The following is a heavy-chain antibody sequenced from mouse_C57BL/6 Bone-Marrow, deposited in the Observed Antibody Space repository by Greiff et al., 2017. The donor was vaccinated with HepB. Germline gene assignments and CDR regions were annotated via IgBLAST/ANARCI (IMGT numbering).Heavy chain of an antibody. CDR3: ARRVTGAWFAY. CDR2: IDPENGDT. Sequence: VQLQQSGAELVRPGASVKLSCTASGFNIKDDYMHWVKQRPEQGLEWIGWIDPENGDTEYASKFQGKATITADTSSNTAYLQLSSLTSEDSAVYYCARRVTGAWFAYWGQGTLVTVSA. D-gene: IGHD4-1*01. V-gene: IGHV14-4*01. CDR1: GFNIKDDY. J-gene: IGHJ3*01.